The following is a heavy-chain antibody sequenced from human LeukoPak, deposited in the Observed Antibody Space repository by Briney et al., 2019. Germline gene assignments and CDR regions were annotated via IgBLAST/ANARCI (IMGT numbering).Heavy chain of an antibody. D-gene: IGHD6-6*01. Sequence: SETLSLTCTVSGGSISRGIYYWSWLRQHPGKGLEWIGYIYYSGSTYYNPSLKSRVTISVDTSKNQFSLKLSSVTAADTAVYYCAREPFEYSSSYFDYWGQGTLVTVSS. CDR3: AREPFEYSSSYFDY. CDR1: GGSISRGIYY. V-gene: IGHV4-31*03. J-gene: IGHJ4*02. CDR2: IYYSGST.